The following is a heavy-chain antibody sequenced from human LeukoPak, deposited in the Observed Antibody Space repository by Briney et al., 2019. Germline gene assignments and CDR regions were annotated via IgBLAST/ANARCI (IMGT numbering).Heavy chain of an antibody. Sequence: PGGSLRLSCTASGFTFSSCEMNWVRQAPGRGLEWISYIRGSGSTIYYADSVKGRFTISRDNAKSSLYLQMNSLRAEDTAVYYCGGYIRAPFDIWGQGTMVTVSS. CDR3: GGYIRAPFDI. CDR2: IRGSGSTI. CDR1: GFTFSSCE. V-gene: IGHV3-48*03. J-gene: IGHJ3*02. D-gene: IGHD3-16*02.